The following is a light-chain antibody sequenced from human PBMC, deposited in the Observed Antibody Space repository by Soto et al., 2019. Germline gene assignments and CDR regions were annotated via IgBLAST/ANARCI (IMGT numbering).Light chain of an antibody. CDR1: SSNIGKDY. Sequence: QSVLTQPPSASAAPGQKVTISCSGTSSNIGKDYVSWYQQVPGTAPKLLIYDNNKRPSGIPDRFSGSKSGTSATLGITGLQTGDEADYYCATWDNSLTVGVFGGGTKLTVL. J-gene: IGLJ2*01. CDR3: ATWDNSLTVGV. V-gene: IGLV1-51*01. CDR2: DNN.